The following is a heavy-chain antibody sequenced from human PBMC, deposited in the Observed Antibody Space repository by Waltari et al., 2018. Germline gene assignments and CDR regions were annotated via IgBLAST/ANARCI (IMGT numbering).Heavy chain of an antibody. J-gene: IGHJ4*02. CDR1: GYCCPADY. CDR2: INPNSGAT. CDR3: ARVLSTVQLGIFAY. V-gene: IGHV1-2*06. Sequence: QVQLVQSGAAVTKPGASVKVSCRASGYCCPADYLHWVRQAPGQGLEWMGRINPNSGATTYAQMFQGRVTMTRDTSISTAYMEVTGLRSDDTAVYYCARVLSTVQLGIFAYWGQGTVVTVSS. D-gene: IGHD7-27*01.